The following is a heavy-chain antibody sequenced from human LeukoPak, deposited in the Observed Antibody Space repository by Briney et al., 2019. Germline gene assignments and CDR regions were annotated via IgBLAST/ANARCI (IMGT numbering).Heavy chain of an antibody. CDR3: ARDFGDYLHFDY. Sequence: ASVKVSCKASGYTFTTYNTHWVRQAPGQGLEWMGIINPSGGSTSYAQKFQGRVTLTRDMSTRTVYMELSSLRSEDTAVYYCARDFGDYLHFDYWGQGTLVTVSS. CDR2: INPSGGST. D-gene: IGHD4-17*01. V-gene: IGHV1-46*01. CDR1: GYTFTTYN. J-gene: IGHJ4*02.